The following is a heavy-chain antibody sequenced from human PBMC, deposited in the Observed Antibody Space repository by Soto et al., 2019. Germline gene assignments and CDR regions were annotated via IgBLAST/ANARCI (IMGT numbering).Heavy chain of an antibody. Sequence: QVQLVQSGAEVKRPGSSVKVSCKASGDTFNFYSINWVRQAPGLGLEWMGRVNPIVSMSNYAQKFQGRVTRPADKATCTSDMELSSLCRDYTASDHGASVYVSPYRPIDYWGPGPLVTVSS. CDR2: VNPIVSMS. CDR3: ASVYVSPYRPIDY. V-gene: IGHV1-69*02. J-gene: IGHJ4*01. D-gene: IGHD3-16*01. CDR1: GDTFNFYS.